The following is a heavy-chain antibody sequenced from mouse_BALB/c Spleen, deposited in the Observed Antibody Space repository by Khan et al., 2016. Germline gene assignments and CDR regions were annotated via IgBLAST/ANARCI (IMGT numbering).Heavy chain of an antibody. CDR3: ARSHYEYDVGCAY. CDR2: IDPANGNT. J-gene: IGHJ3*01. CDR1: GFNIKDTY. V-gene: IGHV14-3*02. Sequence: VQLKESGAELVKPGASVKLSCTASGFNIKDTYMHWVKQRPEQGLEWIGRIDPANGNTKYDPKFQGKATITADTSSNTAYLQLSSLTAEATASYYCARSHYEYDVGCAYWGQGTLVTVSA. D-gene: IGHD2-4*01.